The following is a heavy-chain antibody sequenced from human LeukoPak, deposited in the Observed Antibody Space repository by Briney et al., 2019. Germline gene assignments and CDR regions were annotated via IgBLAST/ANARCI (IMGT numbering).Heavy chain of an antibody. CDR3: ARGYGSGSNWFDP. CDR1: GGSISSSSYY. CDR2: IYYSGST. J-gene: IGHJ5*02. D-gene: IGHD3-10*01. V-gene: IGHV4-39*07. Sequence: SETLSLTCTVSGGSISSSSYYWGWIRQPPGKGLEWIGSIYYSGSTYYNPSLKSRVTMSVDTSKNQLSLKLNSVTAADTAVYYCARGYGSGSNWFDPWGQGTLVIVSS.